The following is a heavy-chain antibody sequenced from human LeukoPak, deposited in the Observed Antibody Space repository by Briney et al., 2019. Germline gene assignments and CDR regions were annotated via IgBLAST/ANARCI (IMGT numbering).Heavy chain of an antibody. J-gene: IGHJ4*02. V-gene: IGHV3-48*03. CDR2: IGSSGGTI. D-gene: IGHD7-27*01. Sequence: GALRLSCAASGFTFSSYEMNWVRQTPGKGLEWVSYIGSSGGTIYYADSVKGRFTISRDNAKNSLYLQMNSLRAEDTAVYYCVRGSFWALDYWGQGTLVTVSS. CDR1: GFTFSSYE. CDR3: VRGSFWALDY.